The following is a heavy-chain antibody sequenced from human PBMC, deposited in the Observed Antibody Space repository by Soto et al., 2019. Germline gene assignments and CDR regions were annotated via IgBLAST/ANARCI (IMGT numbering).Heavy chain of an antibody. CDR1: GGSFSGYY. Sequence: PSETLSLTCAVYGGSFSGYYWSWIRQPPGKGLEWIGEINHSGSTNYNPSLKSRVTISVDTSKNQFSLKLSSVTAADTAVYYCARVGIRDGFFSDYWGQGTLVTVSS. D-gene: IGHD3-3*02. J-gene: IGHJ4*02. CDR2: INHSGST. V-gene: IGHV4-34*01. CDR3: ARVGIRDGFFSDY.